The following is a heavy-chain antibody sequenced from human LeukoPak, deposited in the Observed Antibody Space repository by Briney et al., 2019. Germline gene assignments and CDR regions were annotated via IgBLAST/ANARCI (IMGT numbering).Heavy chain of an antibody. V-gene: IGHV1-18*01. CDR2: ISAYNGNT. CDR1: GYTFTSYG. J-gene: IGHJ4*02. CDR3: ARERTGTTFEDY. Sequence: ASVKVSCKASGYTFTSYGINWVRQASGQGLEWMGWISAYNGNTNYAQKLQGRVTMTTDTSTSTAYMELRSLRSDDTAVYYCARERTGTTFEDYWGQGTLVTVSS. D-gene: IGHD1-1*01.